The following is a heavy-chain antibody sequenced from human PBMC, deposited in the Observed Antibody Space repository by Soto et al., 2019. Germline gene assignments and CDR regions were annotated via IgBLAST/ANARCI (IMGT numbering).Heavy chain of an antibody. CDR3: ARGYESGYTFGHDL. Sequence: SETLSLTCAVYGGSFSGYYWSWIRQPPVKGLEWIGEINHSGSTNYNPSLESRVTMSVDTSKNQFSLTLRSVTAADTAVYFCARGYESGYTFGHDLWGQGTLVTVSS. CDR2: INHSGST. D-gene: IGHD3-3*01. J-gene: IGHJ5*02. CDR1: GGSFSGYY. V-gene: IGHV4-34*01.